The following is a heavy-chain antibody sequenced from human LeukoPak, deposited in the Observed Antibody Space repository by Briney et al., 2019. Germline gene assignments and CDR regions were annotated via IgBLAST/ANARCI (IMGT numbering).Heavy chain of an antibody. D-gene: IGHD6-19*01. CDR1: GFSLTTRGMR. V-gene: IGHV2-70*01. Sequence: SGPTLVNPTQTLTLTCTFSGFSLTTRGMRVSWIRQSPGKAPEWLALIDWEDNIYHSTSLRARLTISKDTSKNQAALTLTNVDPADTATYYCARTSHSGVWYDLDYWGQGTLVTVSS. J-gene: IGHJ4*02. CDR2: IDWEDNI. CDR3: ARTSHSGVWYDLDY.